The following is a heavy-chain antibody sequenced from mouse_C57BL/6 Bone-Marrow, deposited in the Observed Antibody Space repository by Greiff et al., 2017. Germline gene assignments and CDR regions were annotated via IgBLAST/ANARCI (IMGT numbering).Heavy chain of an antibody. CDR3: ARWDGYVYFDY. D-gene: IGHD2-2*01. J-gene: IGHJ2*01. Sequence: QVQLQQPGAELVRPGASVKLSCKASGYTFTSYWMHWVKQRPGRGLAWIGKIDPTRGGTKYNEKFKGKAPLTVDKPSSTAYMQLSSLTSEDSAVYYCARWDGYVYFDYWGQGTTLTVSS. CDR1: GYTFTSYW. V-gene: IGHV1-72*01. CDR2: IDPTRGGT.